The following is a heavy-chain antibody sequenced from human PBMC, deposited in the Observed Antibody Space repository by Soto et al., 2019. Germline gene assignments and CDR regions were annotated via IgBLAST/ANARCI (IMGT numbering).Heavy chain of an antibody. CDR2: INPNSGST. CDR3: ARDKNSGSFDFDY. D-gene: IGHD1-26*01. J-gene: IGHJ4*02. CDR1: GYTFTSYY. V-gene: IGHV1-2*04. Sequence: GASVKVSCKASGYTFTSYYMHWVRQAPGQGLEWMGWINPNSGSTNYAQKFQGWVTMTRDTSTSTAYMELSRLRSDDTAVYYCARDKNSGSFDFDYWGQGTLVTVSS.